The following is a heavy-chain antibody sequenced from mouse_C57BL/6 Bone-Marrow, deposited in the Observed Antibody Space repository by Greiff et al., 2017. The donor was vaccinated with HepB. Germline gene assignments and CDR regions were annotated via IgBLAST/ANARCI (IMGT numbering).Heavy chain of an antibody. CDR2: ISDGGSYT. CDR1: GFTFSSYA. V-gene: IGHV5-4*01. J-gene: IGHJ4*01. Sequence: EVKLVESGGGLVKPGGSLKLSCAASGFTFSSYAMSWVRQTPEKRLEWVATISDGGSYTYYPDNVKGRFTISRDNAKNNLYLQMSHLKSEDTAMYYCARDPNWDDAMDYWGQGTSVTVSS. D-gene: IGHD4-1*02. CDR3: ARDPNWDDAMDY.